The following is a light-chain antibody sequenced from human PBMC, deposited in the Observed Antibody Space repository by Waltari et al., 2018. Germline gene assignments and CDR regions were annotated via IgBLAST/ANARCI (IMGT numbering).Light chain of an antibody. CDR2: GVN. Sequence: QSALTQPASVSGSPGQSITVSCPGTSSAVGTYNLVSWYQQHPGKAPKRIMYGVNKRPSGVSDRFAGSKSGNTASLTISGLQAEDEADYYCCSSAGSSTYVVFGGGTKLTVL. CDR1: SSAVGTYNL. V-gene: IGLV2-23*02. CDR3: CSSAGSSTYVV. J-gene: IGLJ2*01.